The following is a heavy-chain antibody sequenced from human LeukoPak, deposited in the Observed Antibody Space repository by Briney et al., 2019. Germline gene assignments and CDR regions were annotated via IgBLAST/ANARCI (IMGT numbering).Heavy chain of an antibody. D-gene: IGHD6-19*01. Sequence: PSETLSLTCTVSGGSFSSRSYYWGWIRQPPGKGLEWIGSIYYGGSTFYNPSLKSRVTISVDTSKNQFSLKLSSVTAADTAVYYCARLIAVAGADWYFDLWGRGTLVTVSS. CDR2: IYYGGST. V-gene: IGHV4-39*01. J-gene: IGHJ2*01. CDR1: GGSFSSRSYY. CDR3: ARLIAVAGADWYFDL.